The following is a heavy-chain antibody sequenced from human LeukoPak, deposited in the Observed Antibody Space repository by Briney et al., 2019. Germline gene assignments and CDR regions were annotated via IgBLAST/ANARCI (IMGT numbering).Heavy chain of an antibody. CDR1: XXXXTXYY. V-gene: IGHV1-46*03. CDR3: ARVKPSSSGHDY. D-gene: IGHD6-19*01. CDR2: INPSGGGT. Sequence: ASVXXSXXASXXXXTXYYMHWVRQAPGQGLEWMGIINPSGGGTNYAQKFQDRVTMTRDTSTSTVYMDLSSLRSEDTAVYYCARVKPSSSGHDYWGQGTLLTVSS. J-gene: IGHJ4*02.